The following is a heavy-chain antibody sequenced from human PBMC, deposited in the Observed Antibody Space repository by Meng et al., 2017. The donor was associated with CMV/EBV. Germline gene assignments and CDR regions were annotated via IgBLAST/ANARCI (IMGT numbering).Heavy chain of an antibody. CDR3: ARAPELGLYYFDY. Sequence: GESLKISCAASGFTFSDYYMSWIRQAPGKGLEWVSYISSSGSTIYYADSVKGRFTISRDNAKNSLYLQMNSLRAEDTAVYYCARAPELGLYYFDYWGQGTLVTVSS. V-gene: IGHV3-11*04. J-gene: IGHJ4*02. CDR1: GFTFSDYY. CDR2: ISSSGSTI. D-gene: IGHD1-14*01.